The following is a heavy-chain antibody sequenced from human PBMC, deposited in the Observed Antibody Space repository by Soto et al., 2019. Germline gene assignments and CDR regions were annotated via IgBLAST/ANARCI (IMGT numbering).Heavy chain of an antibody. CDR1: GYTFTSYG. CDR3: ARDPPRYWEPHYGMDV. CDR2: ISAYNGNT. V-gene: IGHV1-18*01. Sequence: QVQLVQSGAEVKKPGASVKVSCKASGYTFTSYGISWVRQSPGQGLEWMGWISAYNGNTNYAQKLQGRVTMTTDTSTSTAYMELRSLRSDDTAVYYCARDPPRYWEPHYGMDVWGQGTTVTVSS. D-gene: IGHD1-26*01. J-gene: IGHJ6*02.